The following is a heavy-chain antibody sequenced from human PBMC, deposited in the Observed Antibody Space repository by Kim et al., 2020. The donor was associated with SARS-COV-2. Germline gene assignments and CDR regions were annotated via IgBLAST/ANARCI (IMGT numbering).Heavy chain of an antibody. CDR1: GGSISSSSYY. D-gene: IGHD6-13*01. CDR3: ASSPPEYRIAAAARDYFDY. V-gene: IGHV4-39*01. J-gene: IGHJ4*02. CDR2: IYYSGST. Sequence: SETLSLTCTVSGGSISSSSYYWGWIHQPPGKGLEWIGSIYYSGSTYYNPSLKSRVTISVDTSKNQFSLKLSSVTATDTAVYYCASSPPEYRIAAAARDYFDYWGQGTLVTVSS.